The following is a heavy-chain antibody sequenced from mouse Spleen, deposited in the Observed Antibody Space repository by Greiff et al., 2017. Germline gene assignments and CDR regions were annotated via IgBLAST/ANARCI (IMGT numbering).Heavy chain of an antibody. CDR3: ARYGWGYAMDY. CDR1: GFTFTDYY. D-gene: IGHD3-3*01. CDR2: IRNKANGYTT. Sequence: EVMLVESGGGLVQPGGSLSLSCAASGFTFTDYYMSWVRQPPGKALEWLGFIRNKANGYTTEYSASVKGRFTISRDNSQSILYLQMNALRAEDSATYYCARYGWGYAMDYWGQGTSVTVSS. J-gene: IGHJ4*01. V-gene: IGHV7-3*01.